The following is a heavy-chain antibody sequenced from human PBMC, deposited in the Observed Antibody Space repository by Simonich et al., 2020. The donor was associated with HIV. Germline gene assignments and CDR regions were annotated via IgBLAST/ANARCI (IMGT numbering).Heavy chain of an antibody. Sequence: QVQLQESGPGLVKPSGTLSLTCAVSGGSISSSNWWSWVRQPPGKGLEWMGEIYHRGRTNYNPSLKSRVTISVDKSKNQFSLKLSSVTAADTAVYYWARDEARIAAAGTQDWGQGTLVTVSS. CDR1: GGSISSSNW. D-gene: IGHD6-13*01. CDR2: IYHRGRT. J-gene: IGHJ4*02. CDR3: ARDEARIAAAGTQD. V-gene: IGHV4-4*02.